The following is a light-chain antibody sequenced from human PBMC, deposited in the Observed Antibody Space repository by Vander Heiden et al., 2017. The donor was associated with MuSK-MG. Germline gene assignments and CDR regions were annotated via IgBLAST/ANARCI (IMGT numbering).Light chain of an antibody. CDR2: EDV. Sequence: YEVTQPPSVSVSPGQTATITCSGDKLVDNYASWYQQKPGQSPVLVIYEDVKRPSGIPERFSGSSSGNKATLTISGTQSVDEADYFCQAWGSTTALFGGGTHLTVL. CDR1: KLVDNY. J-gene: IGLJ7*01. V-gene: IGLV3-1*01. CDR3: QAWGSTTAL.